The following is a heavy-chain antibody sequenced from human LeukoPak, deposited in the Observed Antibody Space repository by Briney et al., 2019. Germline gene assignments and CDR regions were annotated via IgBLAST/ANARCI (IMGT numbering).Heavy chain of an antibody. Sequence: GSSVKVSCKASGGTFSSYAISWVRQAPGQGLEWMGRIIPIFGTANYAQKFQGRVTITTDESPSTAYMELSSLRSEDTAVYYCARGIYDYYYYMDVWGKGTTVTVSS. CDR2: IIPIFGTA. CDR1: GGTFSSYA. J-gene: IGHJ6*03. V-gene: IGHV1-69*05. CDR3: ARGIYDYYYYMDV.